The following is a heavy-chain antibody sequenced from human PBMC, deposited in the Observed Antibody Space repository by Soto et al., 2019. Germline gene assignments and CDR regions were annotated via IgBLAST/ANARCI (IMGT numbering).Heavy chain of an antibody. V-gene: IGHV4-30-2*01. CDR1: GGSISSGGYS. Sequence: SETLSLTCAVSGGSISSGGYSWSWLRQPPGKGLEWIGYIYHSGSTYYNPSLKSRVTISVDRSKNQFSLKLSSGTAADTAVYYCARAEAGYLNWVDPWGQGTRVTVSA. CDR2: IYHSGST. D-gene: IGHD5-12*01. J-gene: IGHJ5*02. CDR3: ARAEAGYLNWVDP.